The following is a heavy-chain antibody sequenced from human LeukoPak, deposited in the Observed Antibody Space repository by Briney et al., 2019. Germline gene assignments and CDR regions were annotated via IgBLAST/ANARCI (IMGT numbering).Heavy chain of an antibody. CDR1: GVSVYNNH. Sequence: GGSLRLSCAAFGVSVYNNHISWIRQAPGKGLEWVARIMKDGNEKYYVESIKGRFTISRDNAKNALYLQMNGLRAEDTGVYYCARGHLDPWGQGTLVTVSS. CDR2: IMKDGNEK. J-gene: IGHJ5*02. CDR3: ARGHLDP. V-gene: IGHV3-7*01.